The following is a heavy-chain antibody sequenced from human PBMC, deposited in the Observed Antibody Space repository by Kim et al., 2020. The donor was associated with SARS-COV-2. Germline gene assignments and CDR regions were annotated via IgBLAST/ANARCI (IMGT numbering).Heavy chain of an antibody. CDR3: ASNVNAFDI. CDR2: ISYSGST. J-gene: IGHJ3*02. V-gene: IGHV4-34*01. CDR1: GGSFSGYN. Sequence: SETLSLTCAVYGGSFSGYNWNWIRQPPGKGLEWIGEISYSGSTDYNPSLKSRVTISVDTSKNHSSLRLSSVTAAATAVYYCASNVNAFDIWGQGTMVTVS.